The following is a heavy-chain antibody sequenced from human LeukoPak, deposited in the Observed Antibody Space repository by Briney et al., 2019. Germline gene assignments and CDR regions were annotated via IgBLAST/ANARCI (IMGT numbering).Heavy chain of an antibody. CDR2: IYYSGST. D-gene: IGHD5-24*01. CDR3: ARGGWLKSGGYFDN. Sequence: SETLSLTCTVSGGSISPYFWSWIRQPPGRGLEWIGYIYYSGSTTYNPSFKTRVTISVDTSNNQFSLRLTSVTAADTAVYYCARGGWLKSGGYFDNWGQGTLVTVSS. J-gene: IGHJ4*02. V-gene: IGHV4-59*01. CDR1: GGSISPYF.